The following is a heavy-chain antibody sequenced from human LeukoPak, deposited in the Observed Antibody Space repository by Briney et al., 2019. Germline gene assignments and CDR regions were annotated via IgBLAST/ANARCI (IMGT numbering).Heavy chain of an antibody. CDR2: IYYSGST. J-gene: IGHJ1*01. V-gene: IGHV4-59*01. D-gene: IGHD3-22*01. CDR1: GDSISGYY. Sequence: PSETLSLTCTVSGDSISGYYWSWIRQSPGKGLEWIGYIYYSGSTNYNPSLKSRVTISIDTSKNQFSLKLSSVTAADTAIYYCTRDHYYDSSGYTFRHWGQGTLVTVSS. CDR3: TRDHYYDSSGYTFRH.